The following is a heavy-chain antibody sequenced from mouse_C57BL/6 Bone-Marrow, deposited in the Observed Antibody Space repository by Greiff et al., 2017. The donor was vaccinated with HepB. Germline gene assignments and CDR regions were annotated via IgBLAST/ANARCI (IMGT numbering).Heavy chain of an antibody. Sequence: EVKVVESGGGLVKPGGSLKLSCAASGFTFSSYTMSWVRQTPEKRLEWVATISGGGGNTYYPDSVKGRFTISRDNAKNTLYLQMSSLRSEDTALYYCARRTGTPFDYWGQGTTLTVSS. J-gene: IGHJ2*01. CDR3: ARRTGTPFDY. CDR2: ISGGGGNT. CDR1: GFTFSSYT. D-gene: IGHD4-1*01. V-gene: IGHV5-9*01.